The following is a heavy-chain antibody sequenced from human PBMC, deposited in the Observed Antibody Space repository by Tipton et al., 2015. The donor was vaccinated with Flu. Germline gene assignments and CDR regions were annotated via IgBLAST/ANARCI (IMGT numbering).Heavy chain of an antibody. Sequence: TLSLTCTVSSGSIRSTNYFCAWIRQPPGKRLELIGSIFPSGTTYYNPSLKSRVTISVDTSKSPFSLMLRSVTAADTAVYFCARLSYYDVDLKNFYFDYWGQGALVTVSS. CDR3: ARLSYYDVDLKNFYFDY. V-gene: IGHV4-39*01. J-gene: IGHJ4*02. CDR2: IFPSGTT. D-gene: IGHD1-26*01. CDR1: SGSIRSTNYF.